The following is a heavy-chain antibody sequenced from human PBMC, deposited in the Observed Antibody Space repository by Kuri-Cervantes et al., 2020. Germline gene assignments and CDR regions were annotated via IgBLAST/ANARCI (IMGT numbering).Heavy chain of an antibody. V-gene: IGHV3-30*02. CDR3: AKDIDSSGSLDYFDY. Sequence: GGSLRLSCAASGFTFSSYWMSWVRQAPGKGLEWVALIWSDAAGQYYVHSVRGRFTISRDNSRNIMYLQMNSLRAEDTALYYCAKDIDSSGSLDYFDYWGQGTLVTVSS. CDR1: GFTFSSYW. J-gene: IGHJ4*02. CDR2: IWSDAAGQ. D-gene: IGHD3-22*01.